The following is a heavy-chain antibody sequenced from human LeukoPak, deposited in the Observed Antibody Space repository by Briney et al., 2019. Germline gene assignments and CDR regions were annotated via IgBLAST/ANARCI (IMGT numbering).Heavy chain of an antibody. CDR1: GGPFSGYY. D-gene: IGHD3-3*01. V-gene: IGHV4-34*01. CDR3: ASPGAFWSRTFDY. J-gene: IGHJ4*02. CDR2: INHSGST. Sequence: SETLYLTCAVYGGPFSGYYWSWIRQPPGRGPELIGEINHSGSTNYNPSLKSRVTISVDTSKNQFSLKLSSVTAADTAVYYCASPGAFWSRTFDYWGQGTLVTVSS.